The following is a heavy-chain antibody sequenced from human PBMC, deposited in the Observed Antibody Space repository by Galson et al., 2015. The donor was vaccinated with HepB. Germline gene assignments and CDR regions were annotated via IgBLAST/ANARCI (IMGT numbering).Heavy chain of an antibody. V-gene: IGHV3-30*18. CDR2: ISYDGSNK. J-gene: IGHJ4*02. Sequence: SLRLSCAASGFTFSSYGMHWVRQAPGKGLEWVAVISYDGSNKYYADSVKGRFTISRDNSKNTLYLQMNSLRAEDTAVYYCAKDPLEMATISPGYYFDYWGQGTLVTVSS. D-gene: IGHD5-24*01. CDR1: GFTFSSYG. CDR3: AKDPLEMATISPGYYFDY.